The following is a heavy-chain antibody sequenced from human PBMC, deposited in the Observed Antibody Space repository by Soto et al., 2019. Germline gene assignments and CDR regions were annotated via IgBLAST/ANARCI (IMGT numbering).Heavy chain of an antibody. CDR2: IIPISGTA. CDR1: GGTFSSYA. Sequence: QVQLVQSGAEVKKPGSSLKVSCKASGGTFSSYAISWVRQAPGQGLEWMGGIIPISGTANYAQKFQGRVTITADESTSTDYMELRSLRSEDTAVYYCARSQGSSTSLEIYYYYYYGMDVWGQGTTVTVSS. J-gene: IGHJ6*02. D-gene: IGHD2-2*01. CDR3: ARSQGSSTSLEIYYYYYYGMDV. V-gene: IGHV1-69*01.